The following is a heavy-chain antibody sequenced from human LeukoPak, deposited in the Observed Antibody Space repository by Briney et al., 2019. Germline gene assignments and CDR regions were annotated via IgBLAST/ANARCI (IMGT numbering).Heavy chain of an antibody. CDR3: ARGLRFLEWPNWFDP. D-gene: IGHD3-3*01. V-gene: IGHV3-30-3*01. Sequence: PGGSLRLSCAASGFTFSSYAMHWVRQAPGKGLEWVAVISYDGSNKYYADSVKGRFTISRDNSKNTLYLQMNSLRAEDTAVYYCARGLRFLEWPNWFDPWGQGTLVTVSS. CDR2: ISYDGSNK. CDR1: GFTFSSYA. J-gene: IGHJ5*02.